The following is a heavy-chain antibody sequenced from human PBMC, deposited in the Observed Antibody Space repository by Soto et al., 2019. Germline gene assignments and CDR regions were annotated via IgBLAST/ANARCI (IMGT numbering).Heavy chain of an antibody. D-gene: IGHD2-15*01. CDR2: ISGSGGST. V-gene: IGHV3-23*01. J-gene: IGHJ3*02. CDR1: GFTFSSYA. Sequence: EVQLLESGGGLVQPGGSLRLSCAASGFTFSSYAMSWVRQAPGKGLEWVSAISGSGGSTYYADSVKGRFTISRDKSKNTLYLQMNSLRAEDTAVYYCAKDPPRYCSGGSCTDAFDIWGQGPMVTVSS. CDR3: AKDPPRYCSGGSCTDAFDI.